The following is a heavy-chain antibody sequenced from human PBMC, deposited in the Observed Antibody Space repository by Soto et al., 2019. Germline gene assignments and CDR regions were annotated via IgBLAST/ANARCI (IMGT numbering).Heavy chain of an antibody. D-gene: IGHD1-1*01. CDR2: MNPNSGNT. J-gene: IGHJ4*02. CDR3: ATDLNALLDY. V-gene: IGHV1-8*01. CDR1: GYTFTSYD. Sequence: ASVKVSCKASGYTFTSYDINWVRQATGQGLEWMGWMNPNSGNTGYAQKFQGRVTMTEDTSTDTAYMELSSLRSEDTAVYYCATDLNALLDYWGQGTLVTVSS.